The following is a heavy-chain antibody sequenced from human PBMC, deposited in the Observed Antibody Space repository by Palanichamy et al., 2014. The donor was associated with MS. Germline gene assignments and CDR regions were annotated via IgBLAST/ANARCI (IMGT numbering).Heavy chain of an antibody. V-gene: IGHV3-30*18. Sequence: QVQLVESGGGVVQPGRSLRLSCAASGFTFSSYGMHWVRQAPGKGLEWVAVISYDGSNKYYADSVKDRFTISRDNSKNTLYLQMNSLRAEDTAVYYCAKSRSYYDFPNWFDPWGQGTLVTVSS. D-gene: IGHD3-3*01. J-gene: IGHJ5*02. CDR3: AKSRSYYDFPNWFDP. CDR1: GFTFSSYG. CDR2: ISYDGSNK.